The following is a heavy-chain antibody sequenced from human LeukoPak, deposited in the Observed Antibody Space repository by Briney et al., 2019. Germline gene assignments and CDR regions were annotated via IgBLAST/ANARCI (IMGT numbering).Heavy chain of an antibody. D-gene: IGHD3-10*01. CDR3: ARDGMVRGVIN. CDR1: GGSISTDSYY. J-gene: IGHJ4*02. CDR2: IYTSGST. Sequence: SETLSLTCTVSGGSISTDSYYWRWIRQPAGKGLEWIGRIYTSGSTNYNPSLKSRVTISVDTSKNQFSLKLSSVTAADTAVYYCARDGMVRGVINWGQGTLVTVSS. V-gene: IGHV4-61*02.